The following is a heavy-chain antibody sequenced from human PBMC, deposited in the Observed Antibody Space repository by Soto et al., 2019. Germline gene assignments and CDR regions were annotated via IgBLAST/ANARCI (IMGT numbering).Heavy chain of an antibody. CDR1: GDGISSDTAA. J-gene: IGHJ4*02. CDR2: TYYRSRWLT. D-gene: IGHD1-1*01. Sequence: SQTLSLTCAISGDGISSDTAAWGWIRQSPSRGLEWLGRTYYRSRWLTDYALSVKSRITINPDTSKNQFSLQLNSVTPEDTAVYYCAREVTTRPQFDLWGQGTLVTVSS. CDR3: AREVTTRPQFDL. V-gene: IGHV6-1*01.